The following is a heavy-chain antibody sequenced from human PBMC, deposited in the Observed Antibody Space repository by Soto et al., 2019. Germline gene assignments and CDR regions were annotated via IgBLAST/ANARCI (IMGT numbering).Heavy chain of an antibody. CDR1: GGTFSSYA. J-gene: IGHJ4*02. D-gene: IGHD1-26*01. CDR2: IIPIFGTA. Sequence: SVKVSCKASGGTFSSYAISWVRQAPGQGLEWMGGIIPIFGTANYAQKFQGRVTITADESTSTAYMELSSLRSEDTAVYYCARDGTTASGSYYDTMLLNSWGQGTLATAPQ. V-gene: IGHV1-69*13. CDR3: ARDGTTASGSYYDTMLLNS.